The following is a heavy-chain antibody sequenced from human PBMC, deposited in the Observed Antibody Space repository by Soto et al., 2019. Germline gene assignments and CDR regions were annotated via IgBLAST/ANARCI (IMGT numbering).Heavy chain of an antibody. CDR1: GFTFSDYY. Sequence: EVQLVESGGGLVQPGGSLRLSCAASGFTFSDYYMDWVRQAPGKGLEWVGHSKNKADSYTTEYAASVKGRFSISRDASKNSLYLQMNSLKTEDTAVYYCTVWGMGNDFAAAWGQGILVTVSS. CDR3: TVWGMGNDFAAA. J-gene: IGHJ4*02. D-gene: IGHD2-8*02. CDR2: SKNKADSYTT. V-gene: IGHV3-72*01.